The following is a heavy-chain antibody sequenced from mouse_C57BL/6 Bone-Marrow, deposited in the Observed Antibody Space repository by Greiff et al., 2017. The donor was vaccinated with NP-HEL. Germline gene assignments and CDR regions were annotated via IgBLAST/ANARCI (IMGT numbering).Heavy chain of an antibody. CDR3: ARPYGYGSSHFDY. Sequence: EVHLVESGGGLVKPGGSLKLSCAASGFTFSSYTMSWVRQTPEKRLEWVATISGGGGNTYYPDSVKGRFTISRDNAKNTLYLQMCSLRSEDTALYYCARPYGYGSSHFDYWGKGTTLTVSS. CDR2: ISGGGGNT. J-gene: IGHJ2*01. D-gene: IGHD1-1*01. V-gene: IGHV5-9*01. CDR1: GFTFSSYT.